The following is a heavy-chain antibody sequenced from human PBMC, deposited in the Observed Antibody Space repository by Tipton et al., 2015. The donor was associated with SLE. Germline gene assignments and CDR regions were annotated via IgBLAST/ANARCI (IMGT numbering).Heavy chain of an antibody. CDR1: GFTFTTYA. V-gene: IGHV3-23*03. D-gene: IGHD3-10*01. CDR3: GKEVSGSYLRLESYFDF. Sequence: SLRLSCAASGFTFTTYAMHWVRQAPGKGLEWVSVIYTGGTTDYAASVEGRFTISRDNSKNTVYLQMNSLRAEDTAVYYCGKEVSGSYLRLESYFDFWGPGTLVTVSS. J-gene: IGHJ4*02. CDR2: IYTGGTT.